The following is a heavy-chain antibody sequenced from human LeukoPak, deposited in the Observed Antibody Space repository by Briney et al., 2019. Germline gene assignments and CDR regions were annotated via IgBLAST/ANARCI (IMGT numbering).Heavy chain of an antibody. V-gene: IGHV1-18*01. CDR3: ARDSHIAEVAYYFDY. J-gene: IGHJ4*02. CDR1: GYTFSAYG. Sequence: ASVKVSCKASGYTFSAYGISWVRQAPGQGLEWMGYISVYSGNTNHAQKLQGRVTMTTDTSTSTAYMELRSLRSDDTAVYYCARDSHIAEVAYYFDYWGQGTPVSVSP. D-gene: IGHD2-21*01. CDR2: ISVYSGNT.